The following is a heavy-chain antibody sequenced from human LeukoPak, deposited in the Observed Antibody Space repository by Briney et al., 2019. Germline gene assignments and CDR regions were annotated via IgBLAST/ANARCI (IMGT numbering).Heavy chain of an antibody. J-gene: IGHJ3*02. CDR1: GSTFSSYS. CDR3: ARDGDPIDYDILTGYSAFDI. D-gene: IGHD3-9*01. V-gene: IGHV3-21*01. Sequence: PGGSLRLSCAASGSTFSSYSMNWVRQAPGKGLEWVSSISSSSSYIYYADSVKGRFTISRDNAKNSLYLQMNSLRAEGTAVYYCARDGDPIDYDILTGYSAFDIWGQGTMVTVSS. CDR2: ISSSSSYI.